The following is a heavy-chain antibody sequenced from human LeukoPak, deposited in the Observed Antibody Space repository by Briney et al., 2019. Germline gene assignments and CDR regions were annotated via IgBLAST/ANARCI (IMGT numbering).Heavy chain of an antibody. V-gene: IGHV3-9*01. CDR2: ISWNSGSI. Sequence: GGSLRLSCAASGFTFDDYAMHWVRQAPGKGLEWVSGISWNSGSIGYADSVKGRFTISRDNAKNSLYLQMNSLRAEDAAVYYCARDLNHIVVVPAADGQGWGQGTLVTVSS. CDR1: GFTFDDYA. CDR3: ARDLNHIVVVPAADGQG. J-gene: IGHJ4*02. D-gene: IGHD2-2*01.